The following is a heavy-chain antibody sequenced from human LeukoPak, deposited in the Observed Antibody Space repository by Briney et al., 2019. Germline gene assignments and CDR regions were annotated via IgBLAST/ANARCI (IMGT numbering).Heavy chain of an antibody. V-gene: IGHV3-53*01. CDR1: GFTVSSNY. Sequence: PGGSLRLSCAASGFTVSSNYMSWVRQAPGKGLEWVSVIYSGGSTYYADSVKGRFTTSRDNSKNTLYLQMNSLRAEDTAVYYCASYSGSYGMDVWGQGTTVTVSS. CDR3: ASYSGSYGMDV. D-gene: IGHD1-26*01. CDR2: IYSGGST. J-gene: IGHJ6*02.